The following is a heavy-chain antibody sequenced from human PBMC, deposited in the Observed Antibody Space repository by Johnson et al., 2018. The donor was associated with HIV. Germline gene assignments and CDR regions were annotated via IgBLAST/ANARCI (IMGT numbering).Heavy chain of an antibody. Sequence: QVQLVESGGGLVKPGGSLRLSCAASGFTFSDYYMSWIRQAPGKGLEWVSYISSSGSTIYYADSVKGRFTISRDNAKNSLYLQMNSLRAEDTAVYYCVRDTYYYDRSGYLTRPRAFDVWGQGTMVTVSS. D-gene: IGHD3-22*01. J-gene: IGHJ3*01. CDR3: VRDTYYYDRSGYLTRPRAFDV. CDR1: GFTFSDYY. V-gene: IGHV3-11*04. CDR2: ISSSGSTI.